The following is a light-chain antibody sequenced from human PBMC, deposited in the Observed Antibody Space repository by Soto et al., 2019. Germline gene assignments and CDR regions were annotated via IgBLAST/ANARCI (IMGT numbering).Light chain of an antibody. J-gene: IGLJ1*01. Sequence: QSVLTQSSSASASLGSSVKLTCTLSSWHSSYIIAWHQQQPGKAPRYLMKLEGSGSYNKGSGVPDRFSGSSSGADRYLTISNLQFEDEADYYCETWDSNTHVFGTGTKLTVL. CDR3: ETWDSNTHV. CDR1: SWHSSYI. CDR2: LEGSGSY. V-gene: IGLV4-60*02.